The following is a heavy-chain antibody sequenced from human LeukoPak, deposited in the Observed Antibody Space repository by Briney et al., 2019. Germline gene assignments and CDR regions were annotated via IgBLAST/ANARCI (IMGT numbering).Heavy chain of an antibody. J-gene: IGHJ4*02. V-gene: IGHV4-61*08. D-gene: IGHD3-10*01. CDR2: IYYSGNT. CDR3: ARANYYGSGSYFDY. CDR1: GGSISSGGYY. Sequence: SETLSLTCTVSGGSISSGGYYWSWIRQHPGKGLEWIGYIYYSGNTNYNPSLKSRVTISVDTSKNQFTLKLSSVTAADTAVYYCARANYYGSGSYFDYWGQGTLVTVSS.